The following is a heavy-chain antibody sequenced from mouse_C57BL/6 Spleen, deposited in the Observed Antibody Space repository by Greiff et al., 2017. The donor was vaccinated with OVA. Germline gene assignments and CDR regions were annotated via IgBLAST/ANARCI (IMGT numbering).Heavy chain of an antibody. CDR1: GYSITSGYY. CDR3: ARGYYGSSFDY. D-gene: IGHD1-1*01. V-gene: IGHV3-6*01. CDR2: ISYDGSN. Sequence: DVKLQESGPGLVKPSQSLSLTCSVTGYSITSGYYWNWIRQFPGNKLEWMGYISYDGSNNYNPSLKNLISITRDTSKNQFFLKLNSVTTEDTATYYCARGYYGSSFDYWGQGTTLTVSS. J-gene: IGHJ2*01.